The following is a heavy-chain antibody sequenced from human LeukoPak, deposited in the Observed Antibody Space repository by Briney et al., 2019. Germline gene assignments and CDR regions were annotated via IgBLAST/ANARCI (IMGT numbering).Heavy chain of an antibody. Sequence: GASVKVSCKASGYTFTSYGISWVRQAPGQGLEWMGWISAYNGNINYAQKLQGRVTMTTDTSTSTAYMELRSLRSDDTAVYYCAREGTTVTTDYYYYYMDVWGKGTTVTVSS. J-gene: IGHJ6*03. CDR2: ISAYNGNI. V-gene: IGHV1-18*01. D-gene: IGHD4-17*01. CDR1: GYTFTSYG. CDR3: AREGTTVTTDYYYYYMDV.